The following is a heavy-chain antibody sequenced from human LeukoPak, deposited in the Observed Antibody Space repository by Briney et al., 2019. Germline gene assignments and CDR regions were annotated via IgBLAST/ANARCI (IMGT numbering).Heavy chain of an antibody. J-gene: IGHJ4*02. CDR2: ISYDGSNK. V-gene: IGHV3-30*04. Sequence: PGGSLRLSCAASGFTFSSYAMHWVRQAPGKGLEWVAVISYDGSNKYYADSVKGRFTISRDNSKNTLYLQMNSLRAEDTAVYYCARDLNPPYYYDSSGYVYWGQGTLVTVSS. D-gene: IGHD3-22*01. CDR1: GFTFSSYA. CDR3: ARDLNPPYYYDSSGYVY.